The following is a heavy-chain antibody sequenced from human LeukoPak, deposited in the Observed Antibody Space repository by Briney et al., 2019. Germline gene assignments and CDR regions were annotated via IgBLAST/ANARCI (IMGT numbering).Heavy chain of an antibody. D-gene: IGHD6-13*01. J-gene: IGHJ4*02. CDR3: ARQRREVAAAGTPFDY. V-gene: IGHV4-39*01. Sequence: PSETLSLTCTVSGGSISSSSYYWGWIRQPPGKGLEWIGSIYYSGSTYYNPSLKSRVTISVDTSKNQFSPKLSSVTAADTAVYYCARQRREVAAAGTPFDYWGQGTLVTVSS. CDR2: IYYSGST. CDR1: GGSISSSSYY.